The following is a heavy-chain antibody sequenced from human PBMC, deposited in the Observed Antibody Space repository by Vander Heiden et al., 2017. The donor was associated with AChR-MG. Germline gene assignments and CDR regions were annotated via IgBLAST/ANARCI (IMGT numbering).Heavy chain of an antibody. CDR2: IIPIFGTA. CDR3: ARAIFGVQEEYFDY. D-gene: IGHD3-3*01. CDR1: GGTFSSYA. V-gene: IGHV1-69*01. J-gene: IGHJ4*02. Sequence: QVPLVQSGAEVKKHGSSVKVPCKASGGTFSSYAISWVRQAPGQGLEWMGGIIPIFGTANYAQKFQGRVTITADESTSTAYMELSSLRSEDTAVYYCARAIFGVQEEYFDYWGQGTLVTVSS.